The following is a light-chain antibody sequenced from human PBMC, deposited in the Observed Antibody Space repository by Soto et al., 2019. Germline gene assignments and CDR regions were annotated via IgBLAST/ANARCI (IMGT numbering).Light chain of an antibody. CDR2: WAS. CDR3: QQYYTTPWT. CDR1: QSVLYRSNNRNY. V-gene: IGKV4-1*01. J-gene: IGKJ1*01. Sequence: DFVMTQSPDSLAVSLGERATINCKSSQSVLYRSNNRNYLAWYQQKPGQPPKLLIYWASTRESGVPDRFSGSGSGTDFTLTISSLQAEDVAIYYCQQYYTTPWTFGQGTKVEIK.